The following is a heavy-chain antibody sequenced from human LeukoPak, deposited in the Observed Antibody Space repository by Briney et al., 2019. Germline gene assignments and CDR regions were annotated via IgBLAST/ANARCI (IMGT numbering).Heavy chain of an antibody. J-gene: IGHJ5*02. CDR3: ARGGGVDCSGGSCPRTNWFDP. CDR1: GYTFTNYD. V-gene: IGHV1-8*01. Sequence: DSVTVSCKASGYTFTNYDINWVRQATGQGLEWMGWMNPNSGNTGYAQKFQGRVNMTRSTSISTAYMELSSLRSEDTAVYYCARGGGVDCSGGSCPRTNWFDPWGQGTLVTVSS. D-gene: IGHD2-15*01. CDR2: MNPNSGNT.